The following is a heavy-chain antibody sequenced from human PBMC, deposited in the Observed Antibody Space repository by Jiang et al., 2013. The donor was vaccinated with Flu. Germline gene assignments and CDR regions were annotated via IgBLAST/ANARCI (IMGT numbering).Heavy chain of an antibody. CDR2: ISAYNGNT. Sequence: GAEVKKPGGLSEGLLQGFWLHLYQLWYQLGATGPWTGLEWMGWISAYNGNTNYAQKLQGRVTMTRDTSTSTVYMELSSLRSEDTAVYYCARDASYYYDSTNDYWGQG. J-gene: IGHJ4*02. CDR3: ARDASYYYDSTNDY. CDR1: LHLYQLW. D-gene: IGHD3-22*01. V-gene: IGHV1-18*01.